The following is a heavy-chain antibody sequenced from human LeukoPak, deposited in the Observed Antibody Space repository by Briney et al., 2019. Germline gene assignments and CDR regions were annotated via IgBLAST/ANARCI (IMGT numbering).Heavy chain of an antibody. CDR2: ISYDGSQE. V-gene: IGHV3-30*04. J-gene: IGHJ5*02. D-gene: IGHD3-16*01. CDR3: ASEGRVNALAP. CDR1: RFTFSKYS. Sequence: GGSLIHSCAASRFTFSKYSMHWGRLAPGQGLQWVAAISYDGSQEYYAESVKGRFTISRDNSKSTLFLQMNSLRSDDTAIYYCASEGRVNALAPCGEGNLVTVSS.